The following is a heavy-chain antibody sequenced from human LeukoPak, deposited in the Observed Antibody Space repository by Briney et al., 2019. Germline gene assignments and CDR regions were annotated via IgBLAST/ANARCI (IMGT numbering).Heavy chain of an antibody. J-gene: IGHJ6*03. CDR2: VIPIFGTA. V-gene: IGHV1-69*13. CDR1: GGTFSSYA. Sequence: SVKVSCKASGGTFSSYAISWVRQAPGQGLEWMGGVIPIFGTANYAQKFQGSVTMTADDSTSTDYMELSSLRSEDTAVYYCARRNSYYDFWSGYPTSDYYRDVW. CDR3: ARRNSYYDFWSGYPTSDYYRDV. D-gene: IGHD3-3*01.